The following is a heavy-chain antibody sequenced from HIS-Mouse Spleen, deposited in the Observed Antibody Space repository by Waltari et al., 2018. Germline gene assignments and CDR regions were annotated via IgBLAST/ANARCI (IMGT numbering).Heavy chain of an antibody. CDR3: AREIPYSSSWYDWYFDL. CDR2: IYYSGST. CDR1: GGSISSSSYY. V-gene: IGHV4-39*07. D-gene: IGHD6-13*01. Sequence: QLQLQESGPGLVKPSETQSLTCTVSGGSISSSSYYWGWIRHPPGKGLEWIGSIYYSGSTYCNPSLKSRGTISVDTSKSQFSLKLSAVTAADTAVYYCAREIPYSSSWYDWYFDLWGRGTLVTVSS. J-gene: IGHJ2*01.